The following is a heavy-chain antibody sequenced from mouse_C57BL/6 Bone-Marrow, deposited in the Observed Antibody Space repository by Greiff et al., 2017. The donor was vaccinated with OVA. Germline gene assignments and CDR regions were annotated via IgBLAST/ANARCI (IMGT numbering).Heavy chain of an antibody. J-gene: IGHJ2*01. CDR3: THDGYPDY. V-gene: IGHV14-4*01. CDR2: IDPENGDT. CDR1: GFNIKDDY. Sequence: VHVKQSGAELVRPGASVKLSCTASGFNIKDDYMHWVKQRPEQGLEWIGWIDPENGDTEYASKFQGKATITADTSSNTAYLQLSSLTSEDTAVYYCTHDGYPDYWGQGTTLTVSS. D-gene: IGHD2-3*01.